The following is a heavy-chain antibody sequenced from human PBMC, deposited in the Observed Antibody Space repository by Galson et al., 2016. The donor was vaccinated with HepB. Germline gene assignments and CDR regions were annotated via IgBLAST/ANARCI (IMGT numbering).Heavy chain of an antibody. V-gene: IGHV3-48*02. CDR1: GFTFSGYS. J-gene: IGHJ5*02. CDR3: ARDSSSWSTPLWFDP. CDR2: ISSGRDTT. Sequence: SLRLSCAASGFTFSGYSMNWVRQAPGKGLEWVSYISSGRDTTYYADSVKGRFTISRDNPKNSLYLQMNSLRDEDTAVYYCARDSSSWSTPLWFDPWGQGTLVTVSS. D-gene: IGHD6-13*01.